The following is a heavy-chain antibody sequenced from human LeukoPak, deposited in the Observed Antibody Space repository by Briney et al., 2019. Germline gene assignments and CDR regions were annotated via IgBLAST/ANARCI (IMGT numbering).Heavy chain of an antibody. Sequence: GGSLRLSCAASGFIFSNYWMSWVRQAPGTGLEWVANIKQDGSGKYYVDSVKGRFTISRDNAKNSLYLQMNSLGAEDTAVYYCAREAHYYGSGSYDAFDIWGQGTMVTVSS. CDR2: IKQDGSGK. CDR3: AREAHYYGSGSYDAFDI. J-gene: IGHJ3*02. V-gene: IGHV3-7*01. D-gene: IGHD3-10*01. CDR1: GFIFSNYW.